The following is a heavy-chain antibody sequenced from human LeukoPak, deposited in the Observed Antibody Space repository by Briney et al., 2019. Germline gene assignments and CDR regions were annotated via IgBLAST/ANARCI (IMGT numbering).Heavy chain of an antibody. D-gene: IGHD2-2*01. Sequence: PSETLSLTCTVSGGSISSYYWSWIRQPPGKGLEWIGYIYYSGSTNYNPSLKSRVTISVDTSKNQFSLKLSSVTAADTAVYYCARDCSSTSCLGAFDIWGQGTMVTVSS. CDR1: GGSISSYY. V-gene: IGHV4-59*01. CDR3: ARDCSSTSCLGAFDI. CDR2: IYYSGST. J-gene: IGHJ3*02.